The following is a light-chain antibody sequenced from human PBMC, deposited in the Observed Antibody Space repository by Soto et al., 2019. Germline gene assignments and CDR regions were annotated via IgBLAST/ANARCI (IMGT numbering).Light chain of an antibody. Sequence: EILFTQSPGTLSLSPGERATLSCRASQSVSSSYLAWYQQTPGKARRLLIYGASSRDTGIPDRFSGMGSGTDFTLTLSRLETEDFSVYYCQQYGSSPETFGQGTKVDI. CDR1: QSVSSSY. CDR3: QQYGSSPET. CDR2: GAS. V-gene: IGKV3-20*01. J-gene: IGKJ1*01.